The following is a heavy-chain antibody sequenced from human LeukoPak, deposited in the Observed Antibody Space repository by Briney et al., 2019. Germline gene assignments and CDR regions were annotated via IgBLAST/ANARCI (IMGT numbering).Heavy chain of an antibody. J-gene: IGHJ4*02. CDR3: ARDGGGATGGYFDY. D-gene: IGHD1-26*01. CDR1: GFTFSSYA. Sequence: GGSLRLSCAASGFTFSSYAMPWVRQAPGKGLEYVSAISSNGGSTYYANSVKGRFTISRDNSKNTLYLQMNSLRAEDTAVYYCARDGGGATGGYFDYWGQGTLVTVSS. V-gene: IGHV3-64*01. CDR2: ISSNGGST.